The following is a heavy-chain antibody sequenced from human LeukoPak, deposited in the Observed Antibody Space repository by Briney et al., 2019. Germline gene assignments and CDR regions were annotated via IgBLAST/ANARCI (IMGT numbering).Heavy chain of an antibody. CDR3: ARVGSTRGRRGGFDY. CDR2: MNPNSGDT. D-gene: IGHD2-2*01. CDR1: GYTFTRYV. V-gene: IGHV1-8*01. Sequence: ASVKVSCKASGYTFTRYVINWVRQATGQGVEWMGWMNPNSGDTDYAQKSQGRVTMTSKTFIRTAYMWLSSLRSEDTAVEYCARVGSTRGRRGGFDYWGQGTLVTVSS. J-gene: IGHJ4*02.